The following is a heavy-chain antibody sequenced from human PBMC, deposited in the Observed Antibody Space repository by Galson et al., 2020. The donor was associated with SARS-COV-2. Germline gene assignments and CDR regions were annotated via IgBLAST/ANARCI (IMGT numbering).Heavy chain of an antibody. V-gene: IGHV3-23*01. D-gene: IGHD6-19*01. CDR1: GFTFNNYA. Sequence: GESLKISCAASGFTFNNYAMSWVRQAPGKGLEWVSSISGSGSNTYYADSVKDRFTMSRDNSKNTLYLQMNSLRTEDTAIYYCAKDGGGWYTSGWYYFDYWGQGTLVTVSS. CDR3: AKDGGGWYTSGWYYFDY. CDR2: ISGSGSNT. J-gene: IGHJ4*02.